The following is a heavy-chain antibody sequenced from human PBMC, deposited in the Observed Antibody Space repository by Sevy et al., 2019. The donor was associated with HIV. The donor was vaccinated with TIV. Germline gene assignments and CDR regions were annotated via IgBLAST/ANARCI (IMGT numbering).Heavy chain of an antibody. CDR1: GFTFSDAW. Sequence: GGSLGLSCATSGFTFSDAWMNWVRQAPGKGLEWVARIKSKTDSGTRDFAAPVKGRFSISRDDSKNTVYLQMTSLKDEDTGVYFCACGTGTSDFDHWGQGTLVTVSS. CDR2: IKSKTDSGTR. CDR3: ACGTGTSDFDH. D-gene: IGHD1-1*01. V-gene: IGHV3-15*01. J-gene: IGHJ4*02.